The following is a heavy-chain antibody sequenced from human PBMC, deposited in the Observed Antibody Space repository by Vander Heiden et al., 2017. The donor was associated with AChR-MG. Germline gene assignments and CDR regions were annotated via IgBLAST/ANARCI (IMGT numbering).Heavy chain of an antibody. CDR1: GYSFTGYY. CDR3: FKESTVTPF. V-gene: IGHV1-2*06. D-gene: IGHD4-17*01. Sequence: QVQLMQSGAEVKKPGASVKVSCKASGYSFTGYYVNWVRQAPGQGLEWMGRINPNSGGTDYAEKFQGRVTMTRDTSITTAYMELSSLRSNDTAVYYCFKESTVTPFWGQGSLVTVSS. CDR2: INPNSGGT. J-gene: IGHJ4*02.